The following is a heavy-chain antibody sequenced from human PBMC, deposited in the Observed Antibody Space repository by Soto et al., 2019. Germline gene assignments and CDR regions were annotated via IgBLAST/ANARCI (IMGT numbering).Heavy chain of an antibody. CDR1: GFTFSGSA. CDR3: TRLGIAAAGTDY. J-gene: IGHJ4*02. D-gene: IGHD6-13*01. V-gene: IGHV3-73*02. CDR2: IRSKAKSYAT. Sequence: EVQLVESGGGLVQPGGSLKLSCAASGFTFSGSAMHWVRQASGKGMEWVGRIRSKAKSYATVYAASVKGRVTISRDDSKNTAYLQMNSLKTEYTAVYYCTRLGIAAAGTDYWGQGTLFTVSS.